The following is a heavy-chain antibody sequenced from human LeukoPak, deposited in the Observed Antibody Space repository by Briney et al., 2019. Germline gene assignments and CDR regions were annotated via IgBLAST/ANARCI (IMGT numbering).Heavy chain of an antibody. V-gene: IGHV4-39*01. Sequence: PSETLSLTCTVSGGSISSSSYSWGWIRQPPGKGLEWIGSVYYSGSTYYNPSLKSRVTISVDTSKNQFSLKLSSVTAADTAVHYCARQVITFGGVIVPFWFDPWGQGTLVTVSS. D-gene: IGHD3-16*02. CDR3: ARQVITFGGVIVPFWFDP. CDR2: VYYSGST. CDR1: GGSISSSSYS. J-gene: IGHJ5*02.